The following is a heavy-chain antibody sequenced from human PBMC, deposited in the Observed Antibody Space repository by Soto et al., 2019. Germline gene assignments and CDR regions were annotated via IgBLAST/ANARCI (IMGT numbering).Heavy chain of an antibody. CDR1: GDSVSSNSAA. CDR3: AGMQEGALAY. CDR2: TYYRSKWYN. Sequence: PSQTLSLTCAISGDSVSSNSAAWNWIRQSPSRGLEWLGRTYYRSKWYNEYAVSVKSRITIKPDTSKNQFSLQLNSVIPEDTAAYYCAGMQEGALAYWGQGTLVTVSS. J-gene: IGHJ4*02. D-gene: IGHD1-26*01. V-gene: IGHV6-1*01.